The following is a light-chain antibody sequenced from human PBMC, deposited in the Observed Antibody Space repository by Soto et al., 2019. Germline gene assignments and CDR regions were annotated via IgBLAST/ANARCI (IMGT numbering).Light chain of an antibody. Sequence: IQLTQSPSSLSASVGDRVTITCRASQGISSYLAWYQQKPGKAPKLLIYAASTLQSGVPSRFSGSGSGTDFTLTISSLQPEDFATDYCQQLNSYPQGFTFGPGTKVDIK. CDR2: AAS. J-gene: IGKJ3*01. CDR3: QQLNSYPQGFT. V-gene: IGKV1-9*01. CDR1: QGISSY.